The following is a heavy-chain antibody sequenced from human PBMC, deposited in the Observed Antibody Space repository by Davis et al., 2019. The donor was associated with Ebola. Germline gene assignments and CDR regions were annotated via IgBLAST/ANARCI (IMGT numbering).Heavy chain of an antibody. V-gene: IGHV6-1*01. CDR3: ARGWLRSGLDV. D-gene: IGHD5-12*01. CDR2: TYYSSKWYT. J-gene: IGHJ6*04. CDR1: GDSVAGGTGG. Sequence: SCAISGDSVAGGTGGWNWIRQSPSRGLEWLGRTYYSSKWYTDSTLSVKSRINISPDTAKNQFSLHLNSVTPEDTAVYYCARGWLRSGLDVWGKGAAVIVSS.